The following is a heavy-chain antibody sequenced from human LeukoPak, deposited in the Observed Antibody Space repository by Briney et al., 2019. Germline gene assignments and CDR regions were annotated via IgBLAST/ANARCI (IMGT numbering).Heavy chain of an antibody. V-gene: IGHV3-48*03. CDR3: ARASYYGSGSYYNVIDY. CDR2: ISSSGSTI. CDR1: GFTFSSYE. D-gene: IGHD3-10*01. Sequence: GGSLRLSCAASGFTFSSYEMNWVRQAPGEGLEWVSYISSSGSTIYYADSVKGRFTISRDNAKNSLYLQMNSLRAEDTAVYYCARASYYGSGSYYNVIDYWGQGTLVTVSS. J-gene: IGHJ4*02.